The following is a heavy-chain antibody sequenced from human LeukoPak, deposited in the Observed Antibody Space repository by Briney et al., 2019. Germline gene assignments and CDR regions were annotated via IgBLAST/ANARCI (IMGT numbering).Heavy chain of an antibody. CDR1: GGSISSRTYY. CDR2: SYYSGST. J-gene: IGHJ4*02. D-gene: IGHD2-2*01. V-gene: IGHV4-39*01. CDR3: ARLADCSSTRCHDY. Sequence: SETLSLTCTVSGGSISSRTYYWGWIRQPRGKELEWIGSSYYSGSTYYNPSLKSRVTISVDTSKNQFSLKLRSVTAADTAVYYCARLADCSSTRCHDYWGQGTLVTVSS.